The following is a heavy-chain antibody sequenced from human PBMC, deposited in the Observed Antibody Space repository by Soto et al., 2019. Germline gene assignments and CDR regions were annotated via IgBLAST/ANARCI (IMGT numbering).Heavy chain of an antibody. CDR1: GGSITNYY. V-gene: IGHV4-59*01. J-gene: IGHJ4*02. Sequence: SETLSLTCSTSGGSITNYYWSWIRQPPGKGLEWIGYVYYTGSTKYNPSLESRVTISADTSRNQYSLRVTSVTAADTAVYYCAKYSRSAAEGYTLDFWGQGILVTVSS. CDR3: AKYSRSAAEGYTLDF. D-gene: IGHD2-15*01. CDR2: VYYTGST.